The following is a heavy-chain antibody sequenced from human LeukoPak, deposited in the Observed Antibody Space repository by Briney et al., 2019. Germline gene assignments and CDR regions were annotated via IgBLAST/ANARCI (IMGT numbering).Heavy chain of an antibody. CDR3: ARVEGRFYGSGSYRGFDY. D-gene: IGHD3-10*01. Sequence: GGSLRLSCEASGFTFRNYGMYWVRQAPGKGLEWVAVIWYDGSSENYADSVKGRFTISRDNSKNTLYLQMNSLRVEDTAVYYCARVEGRFYGSGSYRGFDYWGREPWSPSPQ. CDR1: GFTFRNYG. V-gene: IGHV3-33*01. J-gene: IGHJ4*02. CDR2: IWYDGSSE.